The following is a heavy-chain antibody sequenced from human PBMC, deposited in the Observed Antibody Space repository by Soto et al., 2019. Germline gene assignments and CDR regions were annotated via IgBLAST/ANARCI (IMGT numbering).Heavy chain of an antibody. J-gene: IGHJ3*02. CDR2: IYYSGST. D-gene: IGHD6-6*01. Sequence: PSETLSLTCTVSGGSISSGGYHWNWIRQHPGKGLEWIGSIYYSGSTYYNPSLKSRVTISVDTSKNQFSLKLSSVTAADTAVYYCARDSAIAARAFDIWGQVTMVTVSS. V-gene: IGHV4-31*03. CDR3: ARDSAIAARAFDI. CDR1: GGSISSGGYH.